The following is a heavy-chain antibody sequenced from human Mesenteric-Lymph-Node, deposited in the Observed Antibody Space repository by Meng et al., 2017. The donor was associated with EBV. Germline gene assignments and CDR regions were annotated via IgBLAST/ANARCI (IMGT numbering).Heavy chain of an antibody. V-gene: IGHV4-34*02. Sequence: QRPPGAAGLWKPSGTLSSACGVSGGSFSGCYGSWIRQAPGKGLEWIGEINHRRDTNYHPSLKSRVTISLDASKNQFSLKLTSVTAADTAVYYCGGGYISGVPDFDYWGQGTLVTVSS. CDR2: INHRRDT. J-gene: IGHJ4*02. CDR1: GGSFSGCY. CDR3: GGGYISGVPDFDY. D-gene: IGHD3-10*01.